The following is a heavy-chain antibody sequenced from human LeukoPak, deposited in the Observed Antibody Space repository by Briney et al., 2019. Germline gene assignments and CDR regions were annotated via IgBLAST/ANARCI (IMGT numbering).Heavy chain of an antibody. J-gene: IGHJ4*02. Sequence: GGSLRLSCAASGFTFSSYSMNWVRQAPGKGLEWVSSISSSSSYIYYADSVKGRFTISRDNAKNSLYLQMNSLRAEDTAVYYCARAGSGSYSPDYWGQGTLVTVSS. CDR1: GFTFSSYS. CDR3: ARAGSGSYSPDY. CDR2: ISSSSSYI. V-gene: IGHV3-21*01. D-gene: IGHD3-10*01.